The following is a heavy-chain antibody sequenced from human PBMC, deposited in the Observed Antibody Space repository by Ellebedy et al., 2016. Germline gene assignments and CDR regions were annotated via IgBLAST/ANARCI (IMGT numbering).Heavy chain of an antibody. CDR2: ISSSSSTI. D-gene: IGHD2-8*02. V-gene: IGHV3-48*01. J-gene: IGHJ4*02. CDR3: ATTKGEYWPY. CDR1: GFPFSSYS. Sequence: GESLKISCAASGFPFSSYSMKWVRQAPGKGLEWVSYISSSSSTIPYADSVKGRFTISRDNAKNSLYLQMKSLRAEDTAVYYCATTKGEYWPYWGQGTLVTVSS.